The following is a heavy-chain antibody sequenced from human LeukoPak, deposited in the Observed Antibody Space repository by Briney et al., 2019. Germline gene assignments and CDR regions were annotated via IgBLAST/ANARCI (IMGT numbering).Heavy chain of an antibody. CDR1: GFTFSSYA. CDR3: ATTPHSSSTSCYGSLDY. D-gene: IGHD2-2*01. CDR2: ISYDGSNK. Sequence: GGSLRLSCAASGFTFSSYAMHWVRQAPGKGLEWVAVISYDGSNKYYADSVKGRFTIPRDNSKNTLYLQMNSLRAEDTAVYYCATTPHSSSTSCYGSLDYWGQGTLVTVSS. J-gene: IGHJ4*02. V-gene: IGHV3-30-3*01.